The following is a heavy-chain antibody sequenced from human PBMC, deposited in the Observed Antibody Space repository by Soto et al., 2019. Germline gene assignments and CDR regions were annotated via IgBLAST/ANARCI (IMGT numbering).Heavy chain of an antibody. V-gene: IGHV3-23*01. CDR1: GFTFSNYG. D-gene: IGHD6-13*01. CDR2: ITAVNNI. Sequence: PGVSLRLSCAAAGFTFSNYGVNWVRQAPGKGPEWVSAITAVNNIYYADSVKGRFTISRDNSKNTLYLQMNSLRAEDTAIYYCAKDITGAVAGPLDYWGQGTLVTVSS. CDR3: AKDITGAVAGPLDY. J-gene: IGHJ4*02.